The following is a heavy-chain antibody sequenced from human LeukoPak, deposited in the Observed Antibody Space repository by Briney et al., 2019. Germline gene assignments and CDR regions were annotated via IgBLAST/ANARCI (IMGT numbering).Heavy chain of an antibody. V-gene: IGHV3-30*02. CDR2: IRFDGSNQ. J-gene: IGHJ1*01. D-gene: IGHD4-17*01. CDR3: AKDRDGTVSHPYFQD. Sequence: GGSLRLSCAASGFTFSNFGMHWVRQAPGKGLEWVSYIRFDGSNQYYTDSVKGRFGISRDNSKNTLFLQMNSLRVEDTAVYFCAKDRDGTVSHPYFQDWGQGTLVTVSS. CDR1: GFTFSNFG.